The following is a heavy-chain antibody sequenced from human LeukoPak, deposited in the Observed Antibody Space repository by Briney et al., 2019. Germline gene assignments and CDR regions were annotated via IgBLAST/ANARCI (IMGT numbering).Heavy chain of an antibody. CDR1: GFTFSNYW. Sequence: GRSLRLSCAASGFTFSNYWMSWVRQAPGKGLEWVSSISSSSSYIYYADSVKGRFTISRDNAKNSLYLQMNSLRAEDTAVYYCARDRQLGDAFDIWGQGTMVTVSS. CDR3: ARDRQLGDAFDI. V-gene: IGHV3-21*01. D-gene: IGHD6-6*01. CDR2: ISSSSSYI. J-gene: IGHJ3*02.